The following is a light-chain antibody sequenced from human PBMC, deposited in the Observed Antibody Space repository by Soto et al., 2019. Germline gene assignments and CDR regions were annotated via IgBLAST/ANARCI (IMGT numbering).Light chain of an antibody. V-gene: IGKV1-5*01. CDR3: QQYQTYWT. CDR1: QSISSW. Sequence: DIPMTQSPSPLSASVGDRVTITCRASQSISSWLAWYQQKPGKAPNLLIYDASNLESGVPSRFSGSGSGTEFTLTISSLQPDDFATYFCQQYQTYWTFGQGTKVEIK. J-gene: IGKJ1*01. CDR2: DAS.